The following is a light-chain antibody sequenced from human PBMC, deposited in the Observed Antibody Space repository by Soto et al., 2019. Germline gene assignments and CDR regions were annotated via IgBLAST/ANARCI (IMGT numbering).Light chain of an antibody. CDR3: QLYGSSSIT. J-gene: IGKJ5*01. Sequence: EIVSTQSPGTLSLSPGERATLSCRTSQSVSSSFLAWYQHKPGQAPRLLIFGASNRAAGIPDRFSGSRSGTDCTLTIDRLEPKDFAVYYCQLYGSSSITFGQGTRLEIK. CDR2: GAS. CDR1: QSVSSSF. V-gene: IGKV3-20*01.